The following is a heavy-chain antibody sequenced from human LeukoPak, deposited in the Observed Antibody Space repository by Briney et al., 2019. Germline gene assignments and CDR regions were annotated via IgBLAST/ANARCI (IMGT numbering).Heavy chain of an antibody. CDR2: IYPGDSDT. CDR3: ARLAYCCGGSCDDYFDY. CDR1: GYSFTSYW. V-gene: IGHV5-51*01. Sequence: GESLKISCKGSGYSFTSYWIGWVRQMPGKGLEWMGIIYPGDSDTRYSPSFQGQVTISADKSISTAYLQWSSLKASDTAMYYCARLAYCCGGSCDDYFDYWGQGTLVTVSS. D-gene: IGHD2-15*01. J-gene: IGHJ4*02.